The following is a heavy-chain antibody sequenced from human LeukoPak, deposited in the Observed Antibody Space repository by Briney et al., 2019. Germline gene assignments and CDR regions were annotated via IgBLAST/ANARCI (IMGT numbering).Heavy chain of an antibody. J-gene: IGHJ4*02. D-gene: IGHD3-22*01. CDR1: GYTFTSYG. CDR3: AREPLPDADYYDSSGYYYFDY. Sequence: ASVKVSCKASGYTFTSYGISWVRQVPGQGLEWMGWISAYNGNTNYAQKLQGRVTMTTDTSTSTAYMELRSLRSDDTAVYYCAREPLPDADYYDSSGYYYFDYWGQGTLVTVSS. V-gene: IGHV1-18*01. CDR2: ISAYNGNT.